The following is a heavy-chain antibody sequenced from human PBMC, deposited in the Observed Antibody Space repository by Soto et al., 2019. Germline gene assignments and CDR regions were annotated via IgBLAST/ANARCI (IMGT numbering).Heavy chain of an antibody. CDR2: INHSGST. V-gene: IGHV4-34*01. CDR3: ARGYEPLYGDYGEGAFDI. D-gene: IGHD4-17*01. CDR1: GGSFSGYY. J-gene: IGHJ3*02. Sequence: QVQLQQWGAGLLKPSETLSLTCAVYGGSFSGYYWSWIRQPPGKGLGWIEGINHSGSTNYNPSLKSRVTISVDTSKTQFSLKLSSVTAADTAVYYCARGYEPLYGDYGEGAFDIWGQGTMVTVSS.